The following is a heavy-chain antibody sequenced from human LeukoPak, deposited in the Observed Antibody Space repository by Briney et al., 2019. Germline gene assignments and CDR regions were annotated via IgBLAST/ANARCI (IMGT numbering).Heavy chain of an antibody. V-gene: IGHV3-7*01. CDR1: GFSFTNFW. CDR3: ARDGTAPGLYFDL. Sequence: GGSLRLSCAVSGFSFTNFWMSWVRQAPGKGPEWVASIRQDGGEKSYVDSVRGRFTISRDNTKNSLYLQMNSLRAGDTALYYCARDGTAPGLYFDLWGQGTLVTVSS. J-gene: IGHJ4*01. D-gene: IGHD6-13*01. CDR2: IRQDGGEK.